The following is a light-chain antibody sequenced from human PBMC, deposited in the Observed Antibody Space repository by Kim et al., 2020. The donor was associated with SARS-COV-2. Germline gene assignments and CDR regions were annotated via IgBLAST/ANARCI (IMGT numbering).Light chain of an antibody. CDR2: SNS. V-gene: IGLV1-44*01. CDR3: AAWDDGLNGLV. J-gene: IGLJ2*01. CDR1: SPNIGGNS. Sequence: GQRVTTSCSGPSPNIGGNSVHWYRQLPQTAPKLLIYSNSHRPSGVPDRLSGSKSGASASLAISGLQFEDESIYHCAAWDDGLNGLVFGGGTQLTVL.